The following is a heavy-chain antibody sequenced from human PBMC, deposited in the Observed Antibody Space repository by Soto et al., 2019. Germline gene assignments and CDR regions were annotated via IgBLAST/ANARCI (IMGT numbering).Heavy chain of an antibody. CDR2: IYYSGST. J-gene: IGHJ4*02. Sequence: QLQLQESGPGLVKPSETLSLTCTVSGGSISSTSYYWGWIRQPPGKGLEWIGSIYYSGSTYYNPSLKSRVPLSVDTSKNQFSRKLSSVPAADTAVYYCARRGFGELLDEGVFDYWGQGTLVTVSS. CDR1: GGSISSTSYY. V-gene: IGHV4-39*01. CDR3: ARRGFGELLDEGVFDY. D-gene: IGHD3-10*01.